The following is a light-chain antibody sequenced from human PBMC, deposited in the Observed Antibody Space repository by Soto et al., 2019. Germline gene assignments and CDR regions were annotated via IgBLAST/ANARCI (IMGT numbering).Light chain of an antibody. J-gene: IGLJ3*02. Sequence: QSALTQPRSVSESPGQSVTISCSGTSSDVGGYNYVSWYQQHPGKAPKLMIYDVTKRPSGVPDRFSGSRSGNTASLTISGLQTEDEDDYYCCSHAGGYTWVFGGGTKVTVL. CDR2: DVT. CDR1: SSDVGGYNY. CDR3: CSHAGGYTWV. V-gene: IGLV2-11*01.